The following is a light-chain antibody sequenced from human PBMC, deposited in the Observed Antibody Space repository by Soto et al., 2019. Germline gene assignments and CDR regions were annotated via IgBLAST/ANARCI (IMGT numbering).Light chain of an antibody. CDR3: QQYYTIPPT. V-gene: IGKV4-1*01. Sequence: DIVMTQSPDSLAVSLGERATINCKSSQSVLHSSNNKNYLAWYQQKPGQPPKLLISWASTRKSGVPDRFSASGSGTDSTLTISSLQAEDVAVYYCQQYYTIPPTFGQGTKVELK. CDR1: QSVLHSSNNKNY. CDR2: WAS. J-gene: IGKJ1*01.